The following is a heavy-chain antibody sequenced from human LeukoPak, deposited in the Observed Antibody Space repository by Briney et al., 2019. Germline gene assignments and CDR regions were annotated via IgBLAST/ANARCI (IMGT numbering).Heavy chain of an antibody. J-gene: IGHJ4*02. CDR3: ARDLGAATPGVMD. V-gene: IGHV3-7*04. CDR2: IKQDGSEK. D-gene: IGHD2-15*01. CDR1: GFTFSSYW. Sequence: GGSLRLSCVASGFTFSSYWLSWVRQAPGKGLEGVANIKQDGSEKYYVASVKGRFAISRDNAKNSLYLQMNSLRAEDTAVYYCARDLGAATPGVMDWGQGTLVTVSS.